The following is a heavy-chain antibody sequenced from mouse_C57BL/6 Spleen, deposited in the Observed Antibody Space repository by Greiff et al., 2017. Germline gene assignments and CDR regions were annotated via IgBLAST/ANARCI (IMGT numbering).Heavy chain of an antibody. CDR2: ISSGGSYT. CDR3: ARPDYSYAMDY. CDR1: GFTFSSYG. D-gene: IGHD1-1*01. J-gene: IGHJ4*01. Sequence: EVQGVESGGDLVKPGGSLKLSCAASGFTFSSYGMSWVRQTPDKRLEWVATISSGGSYTYYPDSVKGRFTISRDNAKNTLYLQMSSLKSEDTAMYYCARPDYSYAMDYWGQGTSVTVSS. V-gene: IGHV5-6*01.